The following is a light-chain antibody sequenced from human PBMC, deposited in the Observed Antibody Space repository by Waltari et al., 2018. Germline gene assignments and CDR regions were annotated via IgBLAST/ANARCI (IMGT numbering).Light chain of an antibody. Sequence: IVMSQSPLSLPVTLGEPASISCRSSQSRLHRNGYNYLDWYQQKPGQSPQLLIYLGSNRASGVPDRFSGSGSGTDFTLKISRVEAEDVGVYYCMQALQTPRMFGQGTKVEIK. CDR3: MQALQTPRM. CDR1: QSRLHRNGYNY. CDR2: LGS. V-gene: IGKV2-28*01. J-gene: IGKJ1*01.